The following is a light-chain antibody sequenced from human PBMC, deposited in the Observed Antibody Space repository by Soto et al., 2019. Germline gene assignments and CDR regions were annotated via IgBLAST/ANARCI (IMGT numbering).Light chain of an antibody. J-gene: IGLJ2*01. V-gene: IGLV1-40*01. CDR2: GDS. CDR3: GTWDSSLNGVV. Sequence: QSVLTQPPSVSGAPGQRVTISCTGSSSNIGRGYDVHWYQQFPGSAPRLLLSGDSNRPSGVPDRFSGSRSGTSASLAITGLQAEDEADYYCGTWDSSLNGVVFGGGTKVTVL. CDR1: SSNIGRGYD.